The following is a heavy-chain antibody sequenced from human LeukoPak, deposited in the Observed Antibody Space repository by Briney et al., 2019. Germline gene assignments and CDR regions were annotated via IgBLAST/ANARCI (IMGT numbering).Heavy chain of an antibody. CDR1: GFTVSSNY. V-gene: IGHV3-66*01. CDR3: ATSLLLWFGELTPS. CDR2: IYSGGST. J-gene: IGHJ4*02. D-gene: IGHD3-10*01. Sequence: GGSLRLPCAASGFTVSSNYMSWVRQAPGKGLEWVSVIYSGGSTYYADSVKGRFTISRDNSKNTLYLQMNSLRAEDTAAYYCATSLLLWFGELTPSWGQGTLVTVSS.